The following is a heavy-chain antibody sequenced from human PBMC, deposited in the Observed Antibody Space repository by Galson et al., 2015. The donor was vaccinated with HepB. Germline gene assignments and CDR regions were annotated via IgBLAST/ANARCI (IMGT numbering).Heavy chain of an antibody. J-gene: IGHJ4*02. V-gene: IGHV1-3*01. Sequence: SVKVSCKASGYTFTSYAMHWVRQAPGQRLEWMGWINAGNGNTKYSQKFQGRVTITRDTSASTAYMELSSLRSEDTAVYYCARGDSSGWYGPWDYWGQGTLVTVSS. CDR1: GYTFTSYA. D-gene: IGHD6-19*01. CDR3: ARGDSSGWYGPWDY. CDR2: INAGNGNT.